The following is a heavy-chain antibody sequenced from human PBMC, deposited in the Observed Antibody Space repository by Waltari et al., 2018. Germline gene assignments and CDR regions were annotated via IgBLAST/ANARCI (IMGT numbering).Heavy chain of an antibody. D-gene: IGHD2-21*01. CDR1: GASVASPAPY. Sequence: QVRLRESGPGLVKPSETLSLTCAVSGASVASPAPYWGWIRQSPERGLEWIGTRYFTGTTHYNPSLRSRVTISADTSRDQFSLRVNSVTAADTAVYYCAGTDLHTKIAFDSWGQGTQVTVSA. J-gene: IGHJ4*02. CDR3: AGTDLHTKIAFDS. CDR2: RYFTGTT. V-gene: IGHV4-39*01.